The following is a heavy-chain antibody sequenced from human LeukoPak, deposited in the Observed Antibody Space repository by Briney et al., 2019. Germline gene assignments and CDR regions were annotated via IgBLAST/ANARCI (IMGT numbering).Heavy chain of an antibody. CDR3: AKDRGVTIFGVDEVPWFDP. CDR1: GFTFSSYA. CDR2: ISGSGGST. V-gene: IGHV3-23*01. J-gene: IGHJ5*02. Sequence: PGGSLRLSCAASGFTFSSYAMSWVRQAPGKGLEWVSAISGSGGSTYYAGSVKGRFTISRDNSKNTLYLQMNSLRAEDTAVYYCAKDRGVTIFGVDEVPWFDPWGQGTLVTVSS. D-gene: IGHD3-3*01.